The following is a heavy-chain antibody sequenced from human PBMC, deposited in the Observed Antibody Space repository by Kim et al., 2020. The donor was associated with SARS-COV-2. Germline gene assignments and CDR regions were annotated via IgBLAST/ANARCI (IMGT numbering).Heavy chain of an antibody. Sequence: SVKVSCKASGGTFSSYAISWVRQAPGQGLEWMGGIIPIFGTANYAQKFQGRVTITADESTSTAYMELSSLRSEDTAVYYCATLYYYDSSGYYYVFDYWGQGTLVTVSS. CDR3: ATLYYYDSSGYYYVFDY. V-gene: IGHV1-69*13. CDR2: IIPIFGTA. D-gene: IGHD3-22*01. CDR1: GGTFSSYA. J-gene: IGHJ4*02.